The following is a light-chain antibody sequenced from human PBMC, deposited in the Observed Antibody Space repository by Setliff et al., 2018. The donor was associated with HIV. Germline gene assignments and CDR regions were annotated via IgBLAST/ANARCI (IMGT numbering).Light chain of an antibody. CDR3: CSYAGTYTFVV. V-gene: IGLV2-23*02. Sequence: QSALTQPPSVSGSPGQSIIISCTGTINNIGSYNRVSWYKQRPGTAPKLIIFEVNKRPSGVSNRFSGSKSGSTASLAISGLQADDEGDYYCCSYAGTYTFVVFGTGTKVTVL. CDR1: INNIGSYNR. J-gene: IGLJ1*01. CDR2: EVN.